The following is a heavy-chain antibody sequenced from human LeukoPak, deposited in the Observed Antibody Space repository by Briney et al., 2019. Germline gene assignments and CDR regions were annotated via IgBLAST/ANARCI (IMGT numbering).Heavy chain of an antibody. CDR2: ISAYNGNT. CDR1: GYTFTSYG. D-gene: IGHD3-9*01. CDR3: AREIDDILTGYGISPLTY. V-gene: IGHV1-18*01. J-gene: IGHJ4*02. Sequence: EASVKVSCKASGYTFTSYGISWVRQAPGQGLEWMGWISAYNGNTNYAQKLQGRVTMTTDTSTSTAYMELRSLRSDDTAVYYCAREIDDILTGYGISPLTYWGQGTLVTV.